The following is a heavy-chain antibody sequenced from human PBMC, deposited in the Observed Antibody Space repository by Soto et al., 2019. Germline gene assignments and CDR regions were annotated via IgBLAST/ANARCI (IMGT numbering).Heavy chain of an antibody. CDR1: GYTFTSYD. CDR2: MNPNSGNT. CDR3: YRERKAAGNDY. Sequence: QVQLVQSGAEVKKPGASVKVSCKASGYTFTSYDITWVRQATGQGLEWMGWMNPNSGNTGYAQKSQGRITMTRNNTIIKQQKKQQSLGTEDMVQCSGYRERKAAGNDYWGQGTLVTVSS. V-gene: IGHV1-8*01. D-gene: IGHD2-15*01. J-gene: IGHJ4*02.